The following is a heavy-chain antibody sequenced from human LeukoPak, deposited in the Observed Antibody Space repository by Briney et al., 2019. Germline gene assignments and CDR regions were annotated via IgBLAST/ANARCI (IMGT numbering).Heavy chain of an antibody. D-gene: IGHD6-13*01. CDR2: IWYDGSNK. CDR3: AKDLGTRSIAETGHFDY. J-gene: IGHJ4*02. Sequence: GGSLRLSCVASGFTFSTYGMHWVRQAPGKGLEWVAVIWYDGSNKYYADSVKGRFTVSRDNSKNTLYLQMNSLRAEDTAVYYCAKDLGTRSIAETGHFDYWGQGTLVTVSS. V-gene: IGHV3-33*06. CDR1: GFTFSTYG.